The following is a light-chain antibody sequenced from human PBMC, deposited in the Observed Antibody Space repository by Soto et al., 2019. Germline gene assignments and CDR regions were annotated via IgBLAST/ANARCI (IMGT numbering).Light chain of an antibody. V-gene: IGKV3-15*01. CDR2: DVS. CDR3: QQYNNWPFS. J-gene: IGKJ5*01. CDR1: QGVTTN. Sequence: EIVMTRSPATLSVSPGERATLSCRAGQGVTTNFAWYQQKSGQSPRXLIYDVSIRATGVPARFSGTGSETDFTLTISGLQSEDSAIYFCQQYNNWPFSFGQGTRLEIK.